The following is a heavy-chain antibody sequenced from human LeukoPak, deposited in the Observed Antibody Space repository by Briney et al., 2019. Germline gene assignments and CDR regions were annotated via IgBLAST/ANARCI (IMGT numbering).Heavy chain of an antibody. V-gene: IGHV3-7*05. CDR2: IKQDASEK. J-gene: IGHJ4*02. D-gene: IGHD3-3*01. Sequence: PGGSLRLSCAASGFTFSSYWMSWVRQAPGKGLEWVANIKQDASEKYYVDSVKGRFTISRDNAKNSLYLQMNSLRAEDTAVYYCARGEYYDFWSGYPFDYWGQGTLVTVS. CDR3: ARGEYYDFWSGYPFDY. CDR1: GFTFSSYW.